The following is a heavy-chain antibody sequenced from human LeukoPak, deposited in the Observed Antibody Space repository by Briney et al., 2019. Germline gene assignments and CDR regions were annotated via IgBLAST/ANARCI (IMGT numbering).Heavy chain of an antibody. Sequence: GGSLRLSCAASGFTFSSYGMHWVRQAPGKGLEWVAVIWYDGSNKYYADSVKGRFTISRDNSKNTLYLQMNSLRAEDTAVYYCARGGYYYDSSGYVPSYFDYWGQGTLVTVSS. CDR1: GFTFSSYG. CDR2: IWYDGSNK. D-gene: IGHD3-22*01. J-gene: IGHJ4*02. CDR3: ARGGYYYDSSGYVPSYFDY. V-gene: IGHV3-33*01.